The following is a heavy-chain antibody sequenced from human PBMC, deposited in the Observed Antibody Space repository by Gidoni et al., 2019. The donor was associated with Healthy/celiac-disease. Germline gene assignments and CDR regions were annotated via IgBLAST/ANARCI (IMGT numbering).Heavy chain of an antibody. CDR3: ARGSDYGDSNNFDY. J-gene: IGHJ4*02. V-gene: IGHV3-21*01. CDR2: ISSSIIYI. Sequence: EVQLVESGGGLVKPGGSLRLSCAASGFTFSSYSMNWVRQAPGKGLEWVSSISSSIIYIYYADSVKGRFTISRDNAKNSLYLQMNSLRAEDTAVYYGARGSDYGDSNNFDYWGQGTLVTVSS. CDR1: GFTFSSYS. D-gene: IGHD4-17*01.